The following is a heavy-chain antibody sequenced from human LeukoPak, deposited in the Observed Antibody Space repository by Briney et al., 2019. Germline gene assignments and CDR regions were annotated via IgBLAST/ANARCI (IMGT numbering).Heavy chain of an antibody. D-gene: IGHD5-18*01. CDR3: ARESDNNGYIDSDY. CDR1: GYSISSGYY. J-gene: IGHJ4*02. CDR2: IYHSGST. Sequence: SETLSLTCTVSGYSISSGYYWGWIRQPPGKGLEWIGSIYHSGSTYYNPSLKSRVTISVDTSKNQFSLKRNSVTAADTAVYYCARESDNNGYIDSDYRGQGTQVTVSS. V-gene: IGHV4-38-2*02.